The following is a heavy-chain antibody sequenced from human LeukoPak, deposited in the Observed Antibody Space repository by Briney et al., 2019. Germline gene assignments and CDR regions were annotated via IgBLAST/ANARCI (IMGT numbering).Heavy chain of an antibody. CDR1: GYTFTGYY. J-gene: IGHJ4*02. Sequence: ASVKVSCKASGYTFTGYYMHWVRQAPGQGLEWMGWINPNSGGTNYAQKFQGRVTMTRDTSISTAYMELSRLRSDDTAVYYCARRAAAGTSGDYWGQGTLVTVSS. CDR2: INPNSGGT. D-gene: IGHD6-13*01. CDR3: ARRAAAGTSGDY. V-gene: IGHV1-2*02.